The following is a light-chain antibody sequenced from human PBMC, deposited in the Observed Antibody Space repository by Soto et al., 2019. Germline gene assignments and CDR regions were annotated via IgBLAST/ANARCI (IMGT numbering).Light chain of an antibody. V-gene: IGLV1-40*01. CDR1: RSNIGAAYY. CDR2: DTS. J-gene: IGLJ2*01. CDR3: QSYDGRLGGSIL. Sequence: QSVLAQPPSVSGAPGQKITISCTGTRSNIGAAYYVHWYQQFPGTAPKLLIYDTSNRPSGVPDRFSASRSGTSAYLVITGLQADDEAVYYCQSYDGRLGGSILFGGGTKLTVL.